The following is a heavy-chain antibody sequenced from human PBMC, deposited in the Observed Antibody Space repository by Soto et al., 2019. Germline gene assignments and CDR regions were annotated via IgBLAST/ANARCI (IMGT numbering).Heavy chain of an antibody. V-gene: IGHV3-21*01. CDR1: GFTFSSYS. J-gene: IGHJ6*03. CDR3: AREPWASEWLLDYYYYYMDV. D-gene: IGHD3-3*01. CDR2: ISSSSSYI. Sequence: GGSLRLSCAASGFTFSSYSMNWVRQAPGKGLEWVSSISSSSSYIYYADSVKGRFTISRDNAKNSLYLQMNSLRAEDTAVYYCAREPWASEWLLDYYYYYMDVWGKGTTVTVSS.